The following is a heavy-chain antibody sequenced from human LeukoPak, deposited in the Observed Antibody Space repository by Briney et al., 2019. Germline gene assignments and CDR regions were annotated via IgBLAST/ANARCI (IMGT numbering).Heavy chain of an antibody. V-gene: IGHV3-21*01. D-gene: IGHD3-3*01. CDR2: ISSSSSYI. J-gene: IGHJ3*02. Sequence: PGGSLRLSCAASGFTFSSYSMNWVRQAPGKGLEWVSSISSSSSYIYYADSVKGRFTISRDNAKNSLYLQMNSLRAEDTAVYYCAKDIKWRGPDAFDIWGQGTMVTVSS. CDR3: AKDIKWRGPDAFDI. CDR1: GFTFSSYS.